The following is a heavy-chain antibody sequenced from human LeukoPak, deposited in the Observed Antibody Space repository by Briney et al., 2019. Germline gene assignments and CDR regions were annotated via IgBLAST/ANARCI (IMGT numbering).Heavy chain of an antibody. CDR2: IYYSGST. CDR1: GGSISSYY. D-gene: IGHD3-22*01. V-gene: IGHV4-59*08. Sequence: SETLSLTCTVSGGSISSYYWSWIRQPPGKGLEWIGYIYYSGSTNYNPSLKSRVTISVDTSKNQFSLKLSSVTAADTAVYYCARGYRSGYYPDDWGQGTLVTVSS. J-gene: IGHJ4*02. CDR3: ARGYRSGYYPDD.